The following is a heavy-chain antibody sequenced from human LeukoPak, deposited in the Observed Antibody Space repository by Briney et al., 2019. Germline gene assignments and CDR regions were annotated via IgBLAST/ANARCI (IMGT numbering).Heavy chain of an antibody. V-gene: IGHV3-23*01. J-gene: IGHJ4*02. D-gene: IGHD3-22*01. CDR2: ISGSGGST. Sequence: GGSLRLSCAASGFTFRSYAMSWVRQPPGKGLEWVSIISGSGGSTYYADSVKGRFTISRDHSKNTMYLQMNSLRAEDTAVYYCAKNYYDYSGHLDYWGLGTLVTVSS. CDR1: GFTFRSYA. CDR3: AKNYYDYSGHLDY.